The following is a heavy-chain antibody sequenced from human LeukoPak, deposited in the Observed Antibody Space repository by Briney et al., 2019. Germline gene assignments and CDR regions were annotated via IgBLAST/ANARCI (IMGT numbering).Heavy chain of an antibody. CDR3: ARGSGSYYVGYYYMDV. CDR1: GGSISSHY. CDR2: IYYSGST. V-gene: IGHV4-59*11. J-gene: IGHJ6*03. D-gene: IGHD1-26*01. Sequence: SETLSLTCTVSGGSISSHYWSWIRQPPGKGLEWIGYIYYSGSTNYNPSLKSRATISVDTSKNQFSLKLSSVTAADTAVYYCARGSGSYYVGYYYMDVWGKGTTVTVSS.